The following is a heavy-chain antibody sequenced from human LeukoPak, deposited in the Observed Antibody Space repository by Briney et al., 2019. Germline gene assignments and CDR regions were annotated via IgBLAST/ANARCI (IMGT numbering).Heavy chain of an antibody. V-gene: IGHV3-7*03. CDR1: GFTFSSYW. Sequence: PGGSLRLSCAASGFTFSSYWMSWVRQAPGKGLEWVANIKQDGNEKDYVDSVRGRLTISRDNSKNTLYLQMTSLRAEDSAVYYCAKDRDVYRNFDSWGQGTLVTVSS. CDR2: IKQDGNEK. J-gene: IGHJ4*02. CDR3: AKDRDVYRNFDS. D-gene: IGHD5-24*01.